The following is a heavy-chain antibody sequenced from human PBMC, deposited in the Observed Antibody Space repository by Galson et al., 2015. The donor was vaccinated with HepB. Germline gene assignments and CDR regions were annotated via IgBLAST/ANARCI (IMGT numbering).Heavy chain of an antibody. CDR1: GFTFSGSA. Sequence: SLRLSCAASGFTFSGSAMHWVRQASGKGLEWVGRIRSKANSYATAYAASVKGRFTISRDDSKNTAYLQMNSLKTEDTAVYYCTRLGGIAAAGFPVWGQGTLVTVSS. V-gene: IGHV3-73*01. J-gene: IGHJ4*02. D-gene: IGHD6-13*01. CDR2: IRSKANSYAT. CDR3: TRLGGIAAAGFPV.